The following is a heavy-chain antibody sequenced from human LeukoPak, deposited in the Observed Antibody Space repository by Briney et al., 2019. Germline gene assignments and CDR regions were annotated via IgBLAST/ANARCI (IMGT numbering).Heavy chain of an antibody. CDR3: ARAKPKNMVRGLIMRRESRYYFDY. D-gene: IGHD3-10*01. CDR1: AFTFSNAW. Sequence: GGSLRLSCAASAFTFSNAWMNWVRQAPGKGLEWVSVIYSGGSTYYADSVKGRFTISRDNSKSTLYIQMNSLRAEDTAVYYCARAKPKNMVRGLIMRRESRYYFDYWGQGTLVTVSS. V-gene: IGHV3-53*01. CDR2: IYSGGST. J-gene: IGHJ4*02.